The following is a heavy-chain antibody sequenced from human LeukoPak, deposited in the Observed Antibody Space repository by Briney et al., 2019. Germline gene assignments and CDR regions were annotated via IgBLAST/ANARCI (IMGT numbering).Heavy chain of an antibody. CDR1: GYTFTGYY. Sequence: GASVKVSCKASGYTFTGYYMHWVRQAPGQGLEWMGWINPNSGGTNYAQKFQGRVTMTRDTSISTAYMELSRLKSDDTAVYYCARRGRESLFTYYYMDVWGKGTTVTVSS. J-gene: IGHJ6*03. D-gene: IGHD3-10*01. CDR2: INPNSGGT. V-gene: IGHV1-2*02. CDR3: ARRGRESLFTYYYMDV.